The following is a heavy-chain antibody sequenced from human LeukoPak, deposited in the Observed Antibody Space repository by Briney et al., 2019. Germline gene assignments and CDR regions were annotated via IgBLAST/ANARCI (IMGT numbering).Heavy chain of an antibody. Sequence: GASVKVSCKVSGYTLTELSMHWVRHAPGKGLEWMGGFDPEDGETIYAQKFQGRVTMTEDTSTDTAYMELSSLRSEDTAVYYCATEGTRYYDILTGYYSGMDVWGQGTTVTVSS. CDR2: FDPEDGET. CDR1: GYTLTELS. J-gene: IGHJ6*02. CDR3: ATEGTRYYDILTGYYSGMDV. D-gene: IGHD3-9*01. V-gene: IGHV1-24*01.